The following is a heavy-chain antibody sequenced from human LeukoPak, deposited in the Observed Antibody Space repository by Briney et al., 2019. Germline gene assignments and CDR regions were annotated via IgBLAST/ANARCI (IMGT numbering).Heavy chain of an antibody. V-gene: IGHV3-53*01. Sequence: PGGSLRLSCAASGLTFTNAWLNWVRQPPGKGLEWVSALYSGGSIYYADSVKGRFTISRDNSKNTLYLQMNSLRAEDTAIYYCARDPSRGLYYFDHWGQGTLVTVSS. CDR1: GLTFTNAW. D-gene: IGHD3-10*01. CDR3: ARDPSRGLYYFDH. CDR2: LYSGGSI. J-gene: IGHJ4*02.